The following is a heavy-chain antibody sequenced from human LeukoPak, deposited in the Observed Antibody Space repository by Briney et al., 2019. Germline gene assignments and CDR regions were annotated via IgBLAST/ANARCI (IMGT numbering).Heavy chain of an antibody. V-gene: IGHV1-69*06. D-gene: IGHD2/OR15-2a*01. CDR3: ARDPLSSGNWFDP. CDR1: GGTFSSYA. J-gene: IGHJ5*02. CDR2: IIPIFGTA. Sequence: ASVKVSCKASGGTFSSYAISWVRQAPGQGLEWMGGIIPIFGTANYAQKFQGRVTITADKSTSTAYMELSSLRSEDTAVYYCARDPLSSGNWFDPWGQGTLVTVPS.